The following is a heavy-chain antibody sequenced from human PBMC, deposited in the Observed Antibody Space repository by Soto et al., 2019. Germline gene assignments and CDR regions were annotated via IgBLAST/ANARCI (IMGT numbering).Heavy chain of an antibody. CDR1: GFTFSSYG. CDR3: ARDPGIAVAGSGGMDV. CDR2: IWYDGSNK. Sequence: PGGSLRLSCAASGFTFSSYGMHWVRQAPGKGLEWVAVIWYDGSNKYYADSVKGRFTISRDNSKNTLYLQMNSLRAEDTAVYYCARDPGIAVAGSGGMDVWGQGTTVTVSS. D-gene: IGHD6-19*01. V-gene: IGHV3-33*01. J-gene: IGHJ6*02.